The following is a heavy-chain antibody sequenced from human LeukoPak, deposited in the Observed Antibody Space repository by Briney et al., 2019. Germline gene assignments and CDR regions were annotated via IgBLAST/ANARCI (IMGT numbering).Heavy chain of an antibody. CDR2: ISGSGDNT. D-gene: IGHD2-21*02. Sequence: GGSLRLSCAASGFTFSSYAMNWVRQAPGKGLEWISSISGSGDNTYYADSVKGRFTISRDNSKNTLYLQMNSLRAEDTAVYYCAKDFVVVPGNVNYFDYWGQGTLVTVSS. CDR3: AKDFVVVPGNVNYFDY. J-gene: IGHJ4*02. V-gene: IGHV3-23*01. CDR1: GFTFSSYA.